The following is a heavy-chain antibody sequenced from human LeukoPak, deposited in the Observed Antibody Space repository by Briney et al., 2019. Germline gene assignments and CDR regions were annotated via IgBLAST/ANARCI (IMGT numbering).Heavy chain of an antibody. J-gene: IGHJ4*02. CDR2: ISAYNGNT. CDR3: ARGGSRGWDMYYFDY. CDR1: GYTFTSYG. V-gene: IGHV1-18*01. D-gene: IGHD6-19*01. Sequence: APVKVSCKASGYTFTSYGISWVRQAPGQGLEWMGWISAYNGNTNYAQKLQGRVTMTTDTSTSTAYMELRSLRSDDTAVYYCARGGSRGWDMYYFDYWGQGTLVTVSS.